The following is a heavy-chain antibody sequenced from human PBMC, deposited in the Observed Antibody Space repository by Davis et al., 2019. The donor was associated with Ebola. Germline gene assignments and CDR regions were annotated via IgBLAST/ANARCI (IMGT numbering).Heavy chain of an antibody. D-gene: IGHD4-17*01. Sequence: GESLKISCAASGFTFSSYAMSWVRQAPGKGLEWVSAISGSGGSTYYADSVKGRFTISRDNAKNTLYLQMNSLRTEDTAVYYCTSTTTVKEYWGQGTLVTVSS. CDR2: ISGSGGST. J-gene: IGHJ4*02. CDR3: TSTTTVKEY. V-gene: IGHV3-23*01. CDR1: GFTFSSYA.